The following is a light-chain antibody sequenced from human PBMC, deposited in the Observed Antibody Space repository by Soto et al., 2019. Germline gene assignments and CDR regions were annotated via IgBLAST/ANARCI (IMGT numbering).Light chain of an antibody. V-gene: IGLV2-14*01. CDR3: SSYTSSSTHWV. CDR1: SSEVGGYNY. J-gene: IGLJ3*02. CDR2: EVS. Sequence: QSALTQPASVSGSPGQSITISCTGTSSEVGGYNYVSWYQQHPGKAPKLMIYEVSNRPSGVSNRFSGSKTGNTASLTISGLQAEDEAAYYCSSYTSSSTHWVFGGGTKLTVL.